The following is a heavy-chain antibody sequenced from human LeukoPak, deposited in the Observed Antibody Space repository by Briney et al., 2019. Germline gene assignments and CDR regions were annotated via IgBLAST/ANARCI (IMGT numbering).Heavy chain of an antibody. CDR3: VRDGDAYNFDF. J-gene: IGHJ4*02. V-gene: IGHV3-74*01. CDR2: IKYDGSYT. D-gene: IGHD5-24*01. Sequence: GGSLRLSCATSGFTLSLAWMHWVRQAPGKGLEWVSRIKYDGSYTNYADSVKGRFTISRDNARNTLSLHMISLRAEDTAVYFCVRDGDAYNFDFWGQGVLVTVSS. CDR1: GFTLSLAW.